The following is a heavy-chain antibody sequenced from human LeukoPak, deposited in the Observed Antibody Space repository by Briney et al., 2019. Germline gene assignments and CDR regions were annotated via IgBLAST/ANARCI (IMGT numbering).Heavy chain of an antibody. CDR3: AKGGCSGGSCYYPYYFDY. D-gene: IGHD2-15*01. J-gene: IGHJ4*02. Sequence: GESLRLSCAASGFTFSSYAMSWVRQAPGKGLEWVSATSGGGGSTYYADSVKGRFTISRDNPKNTLYLQMNSLRAEDTAVYYCAKGGCSGGSCYYPYYFDYWGQGTLVTVSS. V-gene: IGHV3-23*01. CDR1: GFTFSSYA. CDR2: TSGGGGST.